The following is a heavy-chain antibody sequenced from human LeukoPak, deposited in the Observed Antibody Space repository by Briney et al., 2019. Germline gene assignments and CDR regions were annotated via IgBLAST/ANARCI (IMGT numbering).Heavy chain of an antibody. CDR3: ARVRYDFWSGYYPYYYYGMDV. CDR1: GFTFSSYW. CDR2: INHNGNVN. D-gene: IGHD3-3*01. V-gene: IGHV3-7*03. J-gene: IGHJ6*02. Sequence: GGSLRLSCAASGFTFSSYWMNWARQAPGKGLEWVASINHNGNVNYYVDSVKGRFTISRDNAKNSLYLQMSNLRAEDTAVYYCARVRYDFWSGYYPYYYYGMDVWGQGTTVTVSS.